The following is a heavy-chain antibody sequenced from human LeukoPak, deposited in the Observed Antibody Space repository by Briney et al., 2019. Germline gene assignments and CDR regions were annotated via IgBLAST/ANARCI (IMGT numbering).Heavy chain of an antibody. J-gene: IGHJ3*02. D-gene: IGHD1-26*01. CDR2: ISSSGSTI. Sequence: GGSLRLSCAASGFTFSSYEMNWVRQAPGKGLEWVSYISSSGSTIYYADSVKGRFTISRDNAKNSLYLQMYSLRAEDTAVYYCARAAWELLSAFGIWGQGTMVTVSS. CDR3: ARAAWELLSAFGI. V-gene: IGHV3-48*03. CDR1: GFTFSSYE.